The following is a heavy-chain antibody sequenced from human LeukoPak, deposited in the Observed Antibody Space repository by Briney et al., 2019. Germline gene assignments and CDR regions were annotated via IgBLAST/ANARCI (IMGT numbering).Heavy chain of an antibody. D-gene: IGHD2-2*02. V-gene: IGHV4-61*02. CDR3: ARELEFKLPYPSPQYHHYYYLDV. Sequence: SETLSLTCSVSGGSITSAKHYWNWIRRPAGKGLEWIGRIYTFGSTTYNPSLKNRVTISLDMPTNQFSLKLTSVTAADTAVYYCARELEFKLPYPSPQYHHYYYLDVWGKGTPVIVSS. J-gene: IGHJ6*03. CDR1: GGSITSAKHY. CDR2: IYTFGST.